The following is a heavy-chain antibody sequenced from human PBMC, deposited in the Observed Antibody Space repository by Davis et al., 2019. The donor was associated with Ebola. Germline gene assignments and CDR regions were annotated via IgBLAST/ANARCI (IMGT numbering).Heavy chain of an antibody. D-gene: IGHD6-13*01. CDR2: IIPIFGTA. Sequence: SVKVSCKASGGTFSSYAISWVRQAPGQGLEWMGGIIPIFGTANYAQKFQGRVTITADESASTAYMELSSLRSEDTAAYYCARDLGAGIAAAGFDYWGQGTLVTVSS. CDR1: GGTFSSYA. CDR3: ARDLGAGIAAAGFDY. V-gene: IGHV1-69*13. J-gene: IGHJ4*02.